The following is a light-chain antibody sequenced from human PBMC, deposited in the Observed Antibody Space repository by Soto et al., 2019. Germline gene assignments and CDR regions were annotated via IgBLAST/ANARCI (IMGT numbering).Light chain of an antibody. CDR2: AAS. CDR1: QSISNH. J-gene: IGKJ4*01. V-gene: IGKV1-39*01. CDR3: QQVNNYPLS. Sequence: DSQMTQSPPSLSASVEDKATITCRASQSISNHLNWYQQKPGKAPKLLIFAASSLQSGVPSRFSGSESGTDFTLTISSLQPEDFATYYCQQVNNYPLSFGGGTKVDI.